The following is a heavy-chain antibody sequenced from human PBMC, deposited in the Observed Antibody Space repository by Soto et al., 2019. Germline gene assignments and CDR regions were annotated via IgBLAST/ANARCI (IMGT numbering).Heavy chain of an antibody. Sequence: QMQLQESGPELVKPSQTLSLICTVSGYSMTSGGYYWSWIRHLPGKGLEWIGYIYYSGGTQFNPSLKSRVSMSVDTSKNQFSLRLSSVTAADTAFYYCATLLGSHQHYYFGIDVWGQGTTVTVSS. CDR3: ATLLGSHQHYYFGIDV. D-gene: IGHD2-2*01. J-gene: IGHJ6*02. CDR2: IYYSGGT. CDR1: GYSMTSGGYY. V-gene: IGHV4-31*03.